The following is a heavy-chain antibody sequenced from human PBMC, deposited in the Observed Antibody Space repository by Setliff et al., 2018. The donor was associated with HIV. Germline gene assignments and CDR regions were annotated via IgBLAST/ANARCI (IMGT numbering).Heavy chain of an antibody. CDR1: GGSISSYY. V-gene: IGHV4-4*08. J-gene: IGHJ4*02. CDR3: ARLRYYDILAGYAFDY. Sequence: SETLSLTCTASGGSISSYYWTWIRQPPGKGLEWIAYIYSSENTYYNPSVKSRVTISADTSKNHFSLKLSSVTAADTAVYYCARLRYYDILAGYAFDYWGQGTLVTVSS. D-gene: IGHD3-9*01. CDR2: IYSSENT.